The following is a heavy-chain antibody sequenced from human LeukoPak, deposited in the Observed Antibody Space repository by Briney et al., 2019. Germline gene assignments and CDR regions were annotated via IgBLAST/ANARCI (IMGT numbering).Heavy chain of an antibody. J-gene: IGHJ5*02. CDR3: ARDLGTYSSGWFDP. Sequence: SETLSLTCTVSGGSISSYYWSWIRQPPGKGLEWIGYIYYSGSTNYNPSLKSRVTISVDTSKNQFSLKLSSVTAADTAVYYCARDLGTYSSGWFDPWGQGTLVTASS. V-gene: IGHV4-59*01. D-gene: IGHD6-13*01. CDR1: GGSISSYY. CDR2: IYYSGST.